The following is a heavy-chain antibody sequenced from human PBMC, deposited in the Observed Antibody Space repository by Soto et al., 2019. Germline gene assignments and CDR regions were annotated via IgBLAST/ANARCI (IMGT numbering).Heavy chain of an antibody. CDR3: ARLEVGLDY. CDR1: GGSVSSGSYY. V-gene: IGHV4-61*03. D-gene: IGHD2-2*01. J-gene: IGHJ4*02. Sequence: QVQLQESGPGLVKPSETLSLTCSVSGGSVSSGSYYWSWIRQSPEKGLEWIGYIYYTGGTKYNPSLTSRVTISAGTSRNHFSLKLTSVSAADTAVYYCARLEVGLDYWGKGVLVTVSS. CDR2: IYYTGGT.